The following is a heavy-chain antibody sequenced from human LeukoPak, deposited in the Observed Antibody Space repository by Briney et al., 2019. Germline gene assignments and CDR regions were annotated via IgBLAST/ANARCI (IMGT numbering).Heavy chain of an antibody. J-gene: IGHJ5*02. CDR1: GGSISSYY. Sequence: SETLSLTCTVSGGSISSYYWRWIRQPPGKGLEWSGYIYYSGSTNYNPSLKSRVTISVDTSKNQFSLKLSSVTAADTAVYYCARTTVVNDLNWFDPWGQGTLVTVSS. CDR2: IYYSGST. CDR3: ARTTVVNDLNWFDP. D-gene: IGHD4-23*01. V-gene: IGHV4-59*01.